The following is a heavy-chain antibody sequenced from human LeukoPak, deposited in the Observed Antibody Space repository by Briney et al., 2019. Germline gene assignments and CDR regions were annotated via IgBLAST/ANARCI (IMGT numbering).Heavy chain of an antibody. Sequence: PSETLSLTCTVSGGSISSYYWSWIRQPPGKELEWIGYLYYSGSTNYNPSFKSRVTMSVDTSKNQFSLKLNSMTAADTAVYLCAKRKENCYRVDYWGQGTLVTVSS. CDR3: AKRKENCYRVDY. V-gene: IGHV4-59*01. CDR2: LYYSGST. D-gene: IGHD2-21*01. CDR1: GGSISSYY. J-gene: IGHJ4*02.